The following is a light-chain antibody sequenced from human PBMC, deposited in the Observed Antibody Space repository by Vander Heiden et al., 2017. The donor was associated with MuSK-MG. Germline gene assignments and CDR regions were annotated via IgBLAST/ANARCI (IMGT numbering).Light chain of an antibody. CDR2: AAS. V-gene: IGKV1-39*01. CDR3: QQSYNAPLT. J-gene: IGKJ1*01. CDR1: QGIANY. Sequence: DIQMAHSPSSLSASVGDRVTITCRASQGIANYLNWYQKKPGKAPKVLIYAASSLQSGVPSRFSGSRSGTEFTLSISTLQLEDFATYYCQQSYNAPLTFGQGTKVEIK.